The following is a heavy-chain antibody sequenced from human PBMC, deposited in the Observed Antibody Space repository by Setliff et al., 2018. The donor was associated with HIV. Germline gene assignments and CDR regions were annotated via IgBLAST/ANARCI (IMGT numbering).Heavy chain of an antibody. Sequence: ASVKVSCKASGYTFTDYYIHWVRQAPGQGLEWMGRINPNSGGTNYAQKFQGRVTITRDTSISTTYMELSRLTSDDTAVYYWASDIAVIPAASQVGGFDIWGQGTMVTVSS. CDR1: GYTFTDYY. CDR3: ASDIAVIPAASQVGGFDI. CDR2: INPNSGGT. V-gene: IGHV1-2*06. J-gene: IGHJ3*02. D-gene: IGHD2-2*01.